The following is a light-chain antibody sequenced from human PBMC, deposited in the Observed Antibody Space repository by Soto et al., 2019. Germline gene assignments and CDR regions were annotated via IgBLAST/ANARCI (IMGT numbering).Light chain of an antibody. J-gene: IGKJ1*01. V-gene: IGKV3-15*01. CDR2: GAS. CDR3: QQYNNWRGT. CDR1: QSVSSN. Sequence: EIVMTQSPATLSVSPGERATLSCRASQSVSSNLAWYQQKPGQAPRLLIYGASTWATGIPARFSGSGSGTEFTLNISSLQSEDFAVYYCQQYNNWRGTFGQGTKVEIK.